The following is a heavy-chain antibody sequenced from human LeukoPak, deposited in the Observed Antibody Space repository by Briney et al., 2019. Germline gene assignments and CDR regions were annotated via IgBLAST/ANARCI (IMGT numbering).Heavy chain of an antibody. V-gene: IGHV4-59*01. D-gene: IGHD3-9*01. Sequence: SETLSLTCTVSGGSTSTYYWNWIRQPPGKGLEWIGYIYYSGNTNYNPSLKSRVTISVDTSKNQFSLRLTSVTAADTAVYYCARGEDVLNGYYKRAFSIWGQGTMVTVSS. CDR3: ARGEDVLNGYYKRAFSI. J-gene: IGHJ3*02. CDR1: GGSTSTYY. CDR2: IYYSGNT.